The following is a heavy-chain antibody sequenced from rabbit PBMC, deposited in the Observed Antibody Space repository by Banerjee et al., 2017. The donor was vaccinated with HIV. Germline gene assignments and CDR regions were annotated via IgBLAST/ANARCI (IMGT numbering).Heavy chain of an antibody. D-gene: IGHD8-1*01. Sequence: QSLEESGGDLVKPGGTLTLTCKASGFSFSSYWMCWVRQAPGKGLEWIASMDDGSGGSTYYASWAKGRFTISKTSSTTVTLQMTSLTAADTATYFCARDVRVGIRYFDLWGQGTLVTVS. CDR3: ARDVRVGIRYFDL. CDR1: GFSFSSYW. J-gene: IGHJ4*01. CDR2: MDDGSGGST. V-gene: IGHV1S40*01.